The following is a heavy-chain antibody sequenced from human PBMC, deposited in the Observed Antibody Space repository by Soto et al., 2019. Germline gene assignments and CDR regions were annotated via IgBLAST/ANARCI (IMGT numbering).Heavy chain of an antibody. Sequence: QVQLVQSGAEVKTPGASVKVSCKASGYTFTNYNIAWVRQAPGQGLEWMGWISLQNGNTNYAQKFQGRVTMTTDTSTSTAYMELRSLRSDDTAVYYCVRDEVGDSGVYFQHWGQGTLVTVSS. J-gene: IGHJ1*01. V-gene: IGHV1-18*01. CDR3: VRDEVGDSGVYFQH. CDR1: GYTFTNYN. D-gene: IGHD1-26*01. CDR2: ISLQNGNT.